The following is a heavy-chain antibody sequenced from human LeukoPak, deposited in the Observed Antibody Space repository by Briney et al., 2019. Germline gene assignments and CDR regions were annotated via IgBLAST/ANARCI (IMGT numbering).Heavy chain of an antibody. Sequence: SVKVSCTASGYTFTSYAMNWVRQAPGQGLEWMGGIIPIFGTANYAQKFQGRVTITADESTSTAYMELSSLRSEDTAVYYCASCPGPCYYYHGMDVWGQGTTVTVSS. CDR3: ASCPGPCYYYHGMDV. V-gene: IGHV1-69*13. CDR2: IIPIFGTA. J-gene: IGHJ6*02. CDR1: GYTFTSYA.